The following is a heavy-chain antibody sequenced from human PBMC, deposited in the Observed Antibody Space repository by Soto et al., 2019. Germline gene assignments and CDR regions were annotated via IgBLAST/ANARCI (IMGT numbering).Heavy chain of an antibody. J-gene: IGHJ6*02. CDR3: ARDREYYYDSSGNYYYHYGMDV. CDR2: ISGYNGNT. Sequence: ASVKVSCKASGYTFTNYGISWVRQAPGQGLEWMGWISGYNGNTKYAQKFQGRVTMTTDTPTNTAYMELRSLRSDDTAVYYCARDREYYYDSSGNYYYHYGMDVWGQGTTVTVSS. D-gene: IGHD3-22*01. V-gene: IGHV1-18*04. CDR1: GYTFTNYG.